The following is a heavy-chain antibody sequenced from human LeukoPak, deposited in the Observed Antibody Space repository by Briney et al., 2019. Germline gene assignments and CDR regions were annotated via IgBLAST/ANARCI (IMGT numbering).Heavy chain of an antibody. CDR3: ANTGEAYYYDSSGFDY. D-gene: IGHD3-22*01. Sequence: GGSLRLSCAASGFTFSSYSMNWVRQAPGKGLEWVSSISSSSSYIYYADSVKGRITISRDNSKNTLYLQMNSLRAEDTAVYYCANTGEAYYYDSSGFDYWGQGTLVTVSS. CDR2: ISSSSSYI. J-gene: IGHJ4*02. V-gene: IGHV3-21*04. CDR1: GFTFSSYS.